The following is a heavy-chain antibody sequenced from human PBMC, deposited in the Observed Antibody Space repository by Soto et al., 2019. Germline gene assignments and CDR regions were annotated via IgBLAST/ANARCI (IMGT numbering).Heavy chain of an antibody. CDR1: GYTFTSYD. CDR2: MNPNSGNT. CDR3: ARALGYSSSCQILAGVGAYNWFDP. J-gene: IGHJ5*02. V-gene: IGHV1-8*01. Sequence: SVKVSCKSSGYTFTSYDINWVRQATGQGLEWMGWMNPNSGNTGYAQKFQGRVTMTRNTSISTAYMELSSLRSEDTAVYYCARALGYSSSCQILAGVGAYNWFDPWGQGTLVTVSS. D-gene: IGHD6-13*01.